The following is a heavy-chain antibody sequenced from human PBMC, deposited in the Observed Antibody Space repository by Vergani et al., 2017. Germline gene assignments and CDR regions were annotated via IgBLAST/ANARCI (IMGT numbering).Heavy chain of an antibody. V-gene: IGHV5-51*01. CDR3: TRHVPCGDGACLHFDH. CDR2: IYPIDSKI. CDR1: GYIFSNFW. Sequence: EKQLVQSGSETKKPGESLKISCQAFGYIFSNFWIGWVRQRPGRGLEWMGIIYPIDSKIAYSPSFQGQAIMSPDKSITTAYLQWRSLKASDTAIYYCTRHVPCGDGACLHFDHWGQGTQVTVSS. D-gene: IGHD2-21*01. J-gene: IGHJ4*02.